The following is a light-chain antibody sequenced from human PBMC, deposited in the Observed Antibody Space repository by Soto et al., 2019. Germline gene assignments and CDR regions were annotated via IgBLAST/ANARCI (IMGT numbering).Light chain of an antibody. CDR2: KTS. J-gene: IGKJ1*01. V-gene: IGKV1-5*03. Sequence: DIQMTQSPSTLSASVGDRVNITCRTSQSISRWLAWYQQKPGKAPKLLIYKTSDLESGVPARFSGSGSGTEFTLTISSLQPDDFATYYCQKYKSNWAFGQGTKVGLK. CDR1: QSISRW. CDR3: QKYKSNWA.